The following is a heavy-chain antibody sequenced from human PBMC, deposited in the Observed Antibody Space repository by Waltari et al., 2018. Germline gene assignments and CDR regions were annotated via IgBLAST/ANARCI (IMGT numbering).Heavy chain of an antibody. CDR3: AREYSGYDFSFDY. CDR2: IYYSGST. V-gene: IGHV4-39*07. J-gene: IGHJ4*02. Sequence: QLQLQESGPGLVKPSETLSLPCTVSGGSISSSSYYWGWIRQPPGKGLEWIGSIYYSGSTYYNPSLKSRVTISVDTSKNQFSLKLSSVTAADTAVYYCAREYSGYDFSFDYWGQGTLVTVSS. CDR1: GGSISSSSYY. D-gene: IGHD5-12*01.